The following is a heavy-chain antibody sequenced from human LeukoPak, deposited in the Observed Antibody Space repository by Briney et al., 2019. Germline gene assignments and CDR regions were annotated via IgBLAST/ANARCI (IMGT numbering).Heavy chain of an antibody. CDR2: MNPNSGNT. Sequence: ASVKVSCKASGYTFISYGISWVRQAPGQGLEWMGWMNPNSGNTGYAQKFQGRVTMTRNTSISTAYMELSSLRSEDTAVYYCARGDILTGYYSTPYYMDVWGKGTTVTVSS. D-gene: IGHD3-9*01. J-gene: IGHJ6*03. V-gene: IGHV1-8*01. CDR3: ARGDILTGYYSTPYYMDV. CDR1: GYTFISYG.